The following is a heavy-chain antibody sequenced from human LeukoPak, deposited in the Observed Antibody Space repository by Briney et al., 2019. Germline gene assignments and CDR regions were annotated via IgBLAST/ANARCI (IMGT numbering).Heavy chain of an antibody. V-gene: IGHV1-8*01. CDR2: MNPNSGNT. CDR1: GYTFTSYD. J-gene: IGHJ4*02. Sequence: ASVKVSCKASGYTFTSYDINWVRQATGQGLEWMGWMNPNSGNTGYAQKFQGRVTMTRNTSISTAYMELSSLRSEDTAVYYCAKDNQGGWKNHFDYWGQGTLVTVSS. CDR3: AKDNQGGWKNHFDY. D-gene: IGHD6-19*01.